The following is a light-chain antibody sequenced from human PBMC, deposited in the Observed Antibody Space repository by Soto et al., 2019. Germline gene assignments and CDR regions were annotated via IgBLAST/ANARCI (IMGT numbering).Light chain of an antibody. CDR1: QSISNH. Sequence: DIQMTQSPSSLSASVEDRVIITCRASQSISNHLNWYQQKPGKAPKLLIYGASSLQSGVPSRFSGSGSGIDFTLTISSLQPEGFATYYCQQCYSTPHTFGPGTKVDIK. CDR2: GAS. CDR3: QQCYSTPHT. V-gene: IGKV1-39*01. J-gene: IGKJ3*01.